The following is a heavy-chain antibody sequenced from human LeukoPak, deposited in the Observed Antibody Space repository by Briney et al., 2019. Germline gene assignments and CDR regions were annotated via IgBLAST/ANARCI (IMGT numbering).Heavy chain of an antibody. V-gene: IGHV3-23*01. CDR1: GFTFSSYA. CDR3: AKSNGVDRNGYNSDYFDY. Sequence: PGGSLRLSCAASGFTFSSYAMSWVRQAPGKGLEWVSYISSSSSTIYYADSVKGRFTISRDNSKNMLYLQMNSLRAEDTAVYYCAKSNGVDRNGYNSDYFDYWGQGTLVTVSS. CDR2: ISSSSSTI. D-gene: IGHD5-24*01. J-gene: IGHJ4*02.